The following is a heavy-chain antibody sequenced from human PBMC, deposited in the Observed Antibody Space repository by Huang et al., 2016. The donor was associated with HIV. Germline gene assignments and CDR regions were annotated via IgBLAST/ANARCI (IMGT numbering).Heavy chain of an antibody. J-gene: IGHJ3*02. CDR2: SYRGDTDT. D-gene: IGHD2-2*01. CDR3: ARQGVGDFVVEPTGLGAFDI. V-gene: IGHV5-51*01. CDR1: GYTFNGYW. Sequence: EVQLVQSGAVVKKPGESLKISCKGSGYTFNGYWIGWVGQMPGDGLAWMGISYRGDTDTTYSPSFQGQVTISADTSISTAYLQWSGLKASDTAMYYCARQGVGDFVVEPTGLGAFDIWGQGTMITVSS.